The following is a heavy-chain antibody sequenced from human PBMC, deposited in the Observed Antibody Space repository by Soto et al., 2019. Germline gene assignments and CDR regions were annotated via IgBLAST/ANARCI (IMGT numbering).Heavy chain of an antibody. D-gene: IGHD4-17*01. J-gene: IGHJ5*02. CDR3: AREIYGDYLNWFDP. Sequence: EVQLVESGGGLVQPGGSLRLSCAASGFTFSSYSMNWDRQAPGKGLEWVSYISSISSTIYYAYSVKGRFTISRHNAKSSLYLQMNSLRDEDTAVYYCAREIYGDYLNWFDPWGQGTLVTVAS. CDR1: GFTFSSYS. V-gene: IGHV3-48*02. CDR2: ISSISSTI.